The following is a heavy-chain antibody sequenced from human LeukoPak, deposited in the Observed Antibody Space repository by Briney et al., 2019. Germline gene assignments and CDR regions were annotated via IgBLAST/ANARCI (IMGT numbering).Heavy chain of an antibody. Sequence: GRSLRLSCAASGFTFSSYGMHWVRQAPGKGLEWVAVIWYDGSNKYYVDSVQGRFTISRDNSKNTLYLQMSSLRAEDTAVYYCARGGYYDSSGYYFPDAFDIWGQGTMVTVSS. CDR3: ARGGYYDSSGYYFPDAFDI. CDR1: GFTFSSYG. CDR2: IWYDGSNK. V-gene: IGHV3-33*01. J-gene: IGHJ3*02. D-gene: IGHD3-22*01.